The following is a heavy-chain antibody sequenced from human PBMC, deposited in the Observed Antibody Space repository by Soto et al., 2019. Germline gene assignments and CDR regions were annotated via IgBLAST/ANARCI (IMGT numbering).Heavy chain of an antibody. CDR2: IYYSGST. Sequence: SETLSLTCTVSGGSISSSSYYWGWIRQPPGKGLEWIGSIYYSGSTYYNPSLKSRVTISVDTSKNQFSLKLSSVTAADTAVYYCANVPAGYYDFWSGYSYYFDYWGQGTLVTVSS. D-gene: IGHD3-3*01. J-gene: IGHJ4*02. V-gene: IGHV4-39*01. CDR3: ANVPAGYYDFWSGYSYYFDY. CDR1: GGSISSSSYY.